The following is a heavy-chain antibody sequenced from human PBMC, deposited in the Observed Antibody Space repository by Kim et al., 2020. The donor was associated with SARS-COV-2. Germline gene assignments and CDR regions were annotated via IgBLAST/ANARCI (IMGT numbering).Heavy chain of an antibody. J-gene: IGHJ4*02. V-gene: IGHV1-18*01. CDR3: ARGYSSGWWGQINYFDY. D-gene: IGHD6-19*01. CDR1: GYRLNTYG. CDR2: ISAYNGNT. Sequence: ASVKVSCKASGYRLNTYGISWVRQAPGQGLEWMGWISAYNGNTNYAQKLQGRVTMTTDTSTSTAYMELRSLRSDDTAVYYCARGYSSGWWGQINYFDYWGQGTLVTVSS.